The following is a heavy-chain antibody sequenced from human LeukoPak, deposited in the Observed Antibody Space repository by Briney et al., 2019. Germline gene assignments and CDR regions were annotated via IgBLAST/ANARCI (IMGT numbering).Heavy chain of an antibody. CDR2: IFPGDSDT. J-gene: IGHJ4*02. CDR1: GYDFTTYW. Sequence: PGESLKISCEVSGYDFTTYWIGGVRQMPGKGLEWMGIIFPGDSDTRYSPSFQGQVTISADKSNSIAYLQWSSLKASDTAMYYCARRDRSTWSVDYWGQGTLVTVSS. CDR3: ARRDRSTWSVDY. V-gene: IGHV5-51*01. D-gene: IGHD6-13*01.